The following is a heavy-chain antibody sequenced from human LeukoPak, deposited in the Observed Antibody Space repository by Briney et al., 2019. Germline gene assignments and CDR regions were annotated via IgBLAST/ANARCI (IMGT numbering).Heavy chain of an antibody. V-gene: IGHV3-23*01. J-gene: IGHJ4*02. CDR1: GFTFSSYA. D-gene: IGHD6-13*01. CDR3: AKGSGRSSWYTWGAIDY. Sequence: GGSLRLSCAASGFTFSSYAMSWVRQAPGKGLEWVSAISGSGGSTYYADSVKGRFTISRDNSKNTLYLQMNSLRAEDTAVYYCAKGSGRSSWYTWGAIDYWGQGTPVTVSS. CDR2: ISGSGGST.